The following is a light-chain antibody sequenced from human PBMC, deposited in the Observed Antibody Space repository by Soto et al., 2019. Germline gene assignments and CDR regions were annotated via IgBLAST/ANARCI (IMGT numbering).Light chain of an antibody. CDR1: SSNIGSNT. CDR2: SNN. CDR3: AAWDDSLNGRWV. J-gene: IGLJ3*02. Sequence: QAVVTQPPSASGTPGQKVTISCSGSSSNIGSNTVNWYQQLPGTAPKLLIYSNNQRPSGVPDRFSGSESGTSASLAISGLQSEDEADYYCAAWDDSLNGRWVFGGGTKLTVL. V-gene: IGLV1-44*01.